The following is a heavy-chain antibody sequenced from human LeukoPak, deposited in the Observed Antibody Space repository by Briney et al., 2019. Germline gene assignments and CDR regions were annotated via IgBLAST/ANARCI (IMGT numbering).Heavy chain of an antibody. CDR3: ARGEEQLAVDY. CDR2: ISYDGSNK. CDR1: GFTFSSYP. J-gene: IGHJ4*02. D-gene: IGHD6-6*01. Sequence: GRSLRLSCAASGFTFSSYPMHWVRQAPGKGLEWVAVISYDGSNKYYADSVKGRFTISRDNSKNTLYLQMNSLRGEDTAIYYCARGEEQLAVDYWGQGTLVTVSS. V-gene: IGHV3-30-3*01.